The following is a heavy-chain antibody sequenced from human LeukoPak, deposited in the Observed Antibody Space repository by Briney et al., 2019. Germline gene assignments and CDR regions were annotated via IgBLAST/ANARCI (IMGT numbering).Heavy chain of an antibody. CDR3: ARLGPMVNH. J-gene: IGHJ4*02. CDR1: GYIFTSYW. Sequence: GESLKISCKGSGYIFTSYWIGWVRQMPGKGLEWMGIISPGDSDSRYSPSVQGQVTISADKSINTAYLQWSSLKASDTAMYYCARLGPMVNHWGQGTLVTVSS. D-gene: IGHD5-18*01. CDR2: ISPGDSDS. V-gene: IGHV5-51*01.